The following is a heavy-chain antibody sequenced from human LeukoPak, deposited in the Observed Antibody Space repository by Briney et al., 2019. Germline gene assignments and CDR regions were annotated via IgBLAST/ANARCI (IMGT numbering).Heavy chain of an antibody. J-gene: IGHJ6*02. Sequence: VASVKVSCKASGFTFTNSAVQWVRQTRGQRLEWIGWIVVGSGNTNYAQKFQERVTITRDMSTSTAYMELRSLRSEDTAVYYCAAAYDSGTYYYYYGMDVCGQGTTVTVSS. CDR1: GFTFTNSA. CDR2: IVVGSGNT. D-gene: IGHD3-22*01. V-gene: IGHV1-58*01. CDR3: AAAYDSGTYYYYYGMDV.